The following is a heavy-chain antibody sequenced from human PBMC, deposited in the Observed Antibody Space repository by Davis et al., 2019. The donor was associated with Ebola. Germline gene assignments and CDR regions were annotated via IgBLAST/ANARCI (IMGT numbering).Heavy chain of an antibody. CDR3: ARGAVAGTWGGFDY. J-gene: IGHJ4*02. CDR2: ISSSSSYI. CDR1: GFTVSSNY. Sequence: GESLKISCAASGFTVSSNYMSWVRQAPGKGLEWVSSISSSSSYIYYADSVKGRFTISRDNAKNSLYLQMNSLRAEDTAVYYCARGAVAGTWGGFDYWGQGTLVTVSS. V-gene: IGHV3-21*01. D-gene: IGHD6-19*01.